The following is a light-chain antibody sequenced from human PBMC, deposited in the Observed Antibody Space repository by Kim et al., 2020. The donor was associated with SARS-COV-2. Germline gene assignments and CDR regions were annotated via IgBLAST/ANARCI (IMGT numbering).Light chain of an antibody. V-gene: IGLV4-69*01. Sequence: VKLTCTLRSGHSSYAIAWHAQQPEKDPRYLMKLNSDGSHSKGGGIPDRFSGSSSGAERYLTISSLQSEDEADYYCQTWGTGIQWVFGGGTKLTVL. J-gene: IGLJ3*02. CDR3: QTWGTGIQWV. CDR2: LNSDGSH. CDR1: SGHSSYA.